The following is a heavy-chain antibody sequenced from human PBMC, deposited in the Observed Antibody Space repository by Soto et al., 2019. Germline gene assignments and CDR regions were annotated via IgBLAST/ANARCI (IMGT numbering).Heavy chain of an antibody. J-gene: IGHJ4*02. CDR2: IYYSGST. V-gene: IGHV4-30-4*01. CDR3: ARMDLGIAVAGYYFDY. Sequence: PSETLSLTCTVSGGSISSGDYYWSWIRQPPGKGLEWIGYIYYSGSTYYNPSLKSRVTISVDTSKNQFSLKLSSVTAADTAVYYCARMDLGIAVAGYYFDYWGQGTLVTVS. CDR1: GGSISSGDYY. D-gene: IGHD6-19*01.